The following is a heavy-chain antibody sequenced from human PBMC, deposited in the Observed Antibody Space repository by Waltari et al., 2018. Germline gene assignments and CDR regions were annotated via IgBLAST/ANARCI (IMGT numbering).Heavy chain of an antibody. CDR3: VRSRKRAGEVTFDD. D-gene: IGHD3-16*01. Sequence: QVQLAESGGGVVLPGGSRRLACAASGFSFSDYGLHWVRQAPGKGVEWVAFIRIDDSDTYYADSMKGRFIISRDNSKSTLFLQMDGLRPDDTAVYYCVRSRKRAGEVTFDDWGQGTLVTVS. J-gene: IGHJ4*02. V-gene: IGHV3-30*02. CDR1: GFSFSDYG. CDR2: IRIDDSDT.